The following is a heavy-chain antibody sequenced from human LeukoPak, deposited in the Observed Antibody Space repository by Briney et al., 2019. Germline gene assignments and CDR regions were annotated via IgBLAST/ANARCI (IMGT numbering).Heavy chain of an antibody. CDR2: IKEDGSVK. CDR1: GFTLRNYW. V-gene: IGHV3-7*01. D-gene: IGHD1-26*01. J-gene: IGHJ6*02. CDR3: AREPRDVVGALDV. Sequence: GGSLRLSCAASGFTLRNYWMAWVRRAPGKGLEWVANIKEDGSVKQYVESVRGRFTISRDDAKNSVYLQMNSLRTEDTAIYYCAREPRDVVGALDVWGQGTTVTVSS.